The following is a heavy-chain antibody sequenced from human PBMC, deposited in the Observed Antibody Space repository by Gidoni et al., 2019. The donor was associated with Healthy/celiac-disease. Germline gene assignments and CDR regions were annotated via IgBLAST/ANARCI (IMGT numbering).Heavy chain of an antibody. V-gene: IGHV3-7*01. CDR3: ARDLGDTAMVNWAYYYYMDV. Sequence: ELQLVGSGGGLVQPGGSIRLSAAASGFLFSSYCMSWVRQAPGKGLEWVGNIKQDGSEKYYVDSVKGRFTISRDNAKNSVYLQMNSLRAEDTAVYYCARDLGDTAMVNWAYYYYMDVWGKGTTVTVSS. D-gene: IGHD5-18*01. CDR2: IKQDGSEK. CDR1: GFLFSSYC. J-gene: IGHJ6*03.